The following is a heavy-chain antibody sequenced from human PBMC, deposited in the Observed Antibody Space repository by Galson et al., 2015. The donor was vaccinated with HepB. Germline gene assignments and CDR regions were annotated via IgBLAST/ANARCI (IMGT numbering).Heavy chain of an antibody. CDR1: GGTFSSYG. Sequence: SVTVSCKASGGTFSSYGISWVRQAPGQGLEWMGGIIPIFGTANYAQKFQGRVTITADESTSTAYMELSSLGSEDTAVYYCARRKLEKHAHRDYWGQGTLVTVSS. D-gene: IGHD1-1*01. CDR3: ARRKLEKHAHRDY. V-gene: IGHV1-69*13. CDR2: IIPIFGTA. J-gene: IGHJ4*02.